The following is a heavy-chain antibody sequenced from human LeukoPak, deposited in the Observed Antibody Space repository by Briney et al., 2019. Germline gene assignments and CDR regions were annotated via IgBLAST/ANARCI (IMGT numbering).Heavy chain of an antibody. Sequence: GGSLRLSCAASGFTFSNYGMHWVRQAPGKGLEWVAFIRYDGSNKYYADSVKGRFTISRDNSKNTPYLQMNSLRAEDTAVYYCAKVSTYYYDSSGYYFDSWGQGTLVTVSS. J-gene: IGHJ4*02. CDR2: IRYDGSNK. D-gene: IGHD3-22*01. CDR1: GFTFSNYG. CDR3: AKVSTYYYDSSGYYFDS. V-gene: IGHV3-30*02.